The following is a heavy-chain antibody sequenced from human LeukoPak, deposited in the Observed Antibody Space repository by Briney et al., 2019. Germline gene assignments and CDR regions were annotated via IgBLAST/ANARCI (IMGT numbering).Heavy chain of an antibody. Sequence: GGSLRLSCIASGFTFSHYWMTWVRQAPGKGLEWVANINQDGSEKNYVDSVKGRFTISRDNAQNSLYPQMNSLRAEDMAVYYCAVNLPFDYWGQGTLVTVSS. CDR2: INQDGSEK. J-gene: IGHJ4*02. CDR3: AVNLPFDY. V-gene: IGHV3-7*01. CDR1: GFTFSHYW.